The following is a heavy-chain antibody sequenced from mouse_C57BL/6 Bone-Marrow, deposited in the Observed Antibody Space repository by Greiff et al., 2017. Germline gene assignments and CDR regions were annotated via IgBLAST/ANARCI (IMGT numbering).Heavy chain of an antibody. CDR1: GFTFSDYG. D-gene: IGHD3-1*01. Sequence: DVKLVESGGGLVKPGGSLKLSCAASGFTFSDYGMHWVRQAPEKGLEWVAYISSGSSTIYYADTVKGRFTISRDNARNTLFLQMTSLRSEDRAMYYCARGAPGGYYWGKGTTLTVSS. J-gene: IGHJ2*01. CDR2: ISSGSSTI. CDR3: ARGAPGGYY. V-gene: IGHV5-17*01.